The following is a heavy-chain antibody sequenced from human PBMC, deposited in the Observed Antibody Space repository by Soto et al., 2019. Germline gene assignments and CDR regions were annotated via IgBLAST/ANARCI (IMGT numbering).Heavy chain of an antibody. CDR1: GGTFSSYA. V-gene: IGHV1-69*13. J-gene: IGHJ4*02. Sequence: ASVKVSCKASGGTFSSYAISWVRQAPGQGLEGMGGVIPIFGTANYAQKFQGRVTSTEDESTSTAYMELSSLRSEDTAVYYCAGRGAYAYSYGLGYWGQGTLVTVSS. CDR3: AGRGAYAYSYGLGY. D-gene: IGHD5-18*01. CDR2: VIPIFGTA.